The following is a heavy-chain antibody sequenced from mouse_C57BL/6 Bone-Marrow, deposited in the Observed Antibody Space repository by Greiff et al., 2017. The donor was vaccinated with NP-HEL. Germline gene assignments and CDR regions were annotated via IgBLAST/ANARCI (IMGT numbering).Heavy chain of an antibody. V-gene: IGHV7-3*01. CDR3: ARYIRTFFDY. CDR1: GFTFTDYY. Sequence: EVHLVESGGGLAQPGGSLSLSCAASGFTFTDYYMSWVRQPPGKALEWLGFIRNKANGYTTEYSASVKGRFTISRDNSQSILYLQMNALRAEDSATYYCARYIRTFFDYWGQGTTLTVSS. CDR2: IRNKANGYTT. J-gene: IGHJ2*01.